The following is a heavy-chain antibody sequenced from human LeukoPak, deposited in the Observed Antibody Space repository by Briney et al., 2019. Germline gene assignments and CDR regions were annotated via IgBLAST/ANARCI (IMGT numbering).Heavy chain of an antibody. J-gene: IGHJ4*02. CDR3: ARLEEYYFDY. CDR1: GASIRTYY. CDR2: IYYSGST. V-gene: IGHV4-59*08. D-gene: IGHD3-3*01. Sequence: SETLSLTCTVSGASIRTYYWSWIRQPPGKGLEWIGYIYYSGSTNYNPSLKSRVTISVDTSKNQFSLKLSSVTAADTAVYYCARLEEYYFDYWGQGTLVTVSS.